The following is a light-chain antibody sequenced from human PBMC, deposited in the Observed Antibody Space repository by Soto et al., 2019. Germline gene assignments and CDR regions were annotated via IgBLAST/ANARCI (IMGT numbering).Light chain of an antibody. V-gene: IGKV1-5*01. CDR1: QSTTGW. Sequence: DIQMTQSPSTLSAFVGDRVTITCRASQSTTGWLAWYQQKPGKAPKLLIYDASSLASGGPSRFSASGSGTDYTLTISSLLPDDFATYYCQHYKNYPLTFGGGTKVEVK. J-gene: IGKJ4*01. CDR3: QHYKNYPLT. CDR2: DAS.